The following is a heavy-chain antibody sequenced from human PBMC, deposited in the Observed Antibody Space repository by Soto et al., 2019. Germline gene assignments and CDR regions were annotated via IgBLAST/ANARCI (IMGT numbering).Heavy chain of an antibody. D-gene: IGHD3-22*01. CDR2: IIPIFGTA. CDR3: ARDREGTYYYASSGYTMGLRLDY. Sequence: QVQLVQSGAEVKKPGSSVKVSCKASGGTFSSYAISWVRQAPGQGLEWMGGIIPIFGTANYAQKFQGRVTITADESTSTAYMELSSLRSEDTAVYYCARDREGTYYYASSGYTMGLRLDYWGQGTLVTVSS. CDR1: GGTFSSYA. V-gene: IGHV1-69*01. J-gene: IGHJ4*02.